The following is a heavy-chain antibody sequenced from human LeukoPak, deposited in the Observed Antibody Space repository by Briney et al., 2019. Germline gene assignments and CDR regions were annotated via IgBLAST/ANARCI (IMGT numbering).Heavy chain of an antibody. CDR1: GFTFSSYS. J-gene: IGHJ4*02. D-gene: IGHD1-26*01. CDR2: ISSSSSYI. V-gene: IGHV3-21*01. CDR3: AKDREWELLGHFDY. Sequence: GGSLRLSCAASGFTFSSYSMNWVRQAPGKGLEWVSSISSSSSYIYYADSVKGRFTISRDNSKNTLYLQMNSLRAEDTAVYYCAKDREWELLGHFDYWGQGTLVTVSS.